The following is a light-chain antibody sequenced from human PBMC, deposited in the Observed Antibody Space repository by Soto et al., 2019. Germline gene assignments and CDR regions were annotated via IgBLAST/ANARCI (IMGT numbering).Light chain of an antibody. J-gene: IGLJ1*01. CDR1: SSDVGGYNN. CDR2: EVT. CDR3: SSFTSSSTLPYV. Sequence: QSVLTQPASVSGSPGQSITISCPGTSSDVGGYNNVSWYQQHVGKAPKLMIYEVTNRPSGVSNRFSGSKSGNTASLTISGLQAEDEADYYCSSFTSSSTLPYVFGTGTKVTVL. V-gene: IGLV2-14*01.